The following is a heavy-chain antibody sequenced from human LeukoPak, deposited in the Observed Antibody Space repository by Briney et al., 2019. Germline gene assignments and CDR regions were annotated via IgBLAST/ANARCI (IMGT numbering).Heavy chain of an antibody. V-gene: IGHV3-23*01. Sequence: GGSLRLSCAASGFTFSSYGMSWVRQAPGKGLEWVSAISGSGGSTYYADSVKGRFTISRDNSKNTLYLQVFSLRAEDAAIYYCARSRPAVAGTGAFDFWGQGTLVTVSS. D-gene: IGHD6-19*01. CDR1: GFTFSSYG. J-gene: IGHJ4*02. CDR3: ARSRPAVAGTGAFDF. CDR2: ISGSGGST.